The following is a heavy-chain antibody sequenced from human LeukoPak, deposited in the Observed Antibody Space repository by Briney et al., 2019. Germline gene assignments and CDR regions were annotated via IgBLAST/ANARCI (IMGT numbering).Heavy chain of an antibody. V-gene: IGHV7-4-1*02. CDR1: GYTFTSYA. J-gene: IGHJ4*02. CDR3: ARVDGSGSYLWVDY. D-gene: IGHD3-10*01. Sequence: ASVKVSCKASGYTFTSYAMNWVRQAPGQGLEWMGWISTNTGNPTYAQGLTGRFVFSLDTSVSTAYLQISSLKAEDTAVYYCARVDGSGSYLWVDYWGQGTLVTVSS. CDR2: ISTNTGNP.